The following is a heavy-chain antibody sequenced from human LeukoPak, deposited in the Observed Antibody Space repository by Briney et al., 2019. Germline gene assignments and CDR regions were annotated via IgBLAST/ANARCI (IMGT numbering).Heavy chain of an antibody. CDR3: AREGRRQLVWGHWFDP. Sequence: SETLSLTCAVYGGSFSGYYWSWLRQPPGKGLEWIGEINHSGSTNYNPSLKSRVTISVDTSKNQFSLKLSSVTAADTAVYYCAREGRRQLVWGHWFDPWAQGTLVTVFS. D-gene: IGHD3-16*01. CDR2: INHSGST. CDR1: GGSFSGYY. J-gene: IGHJ5*02. V-gene: IGHV4-34*01.